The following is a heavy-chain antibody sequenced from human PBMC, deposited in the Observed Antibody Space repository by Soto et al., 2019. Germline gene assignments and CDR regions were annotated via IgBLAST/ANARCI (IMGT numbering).Heavy chain of an antibody. J-gene: IGHJ4*02. CDR1: GYNFPTYW. CDR2: IYPVDSDA. D-gene: IGHD2-21*02. Sequence: GESLEISCKTSGYNFPTYWIGWARQMPGKGLEWMGIIYPVDSDARYSPSFQGQVTFSVDKAITTAYLQWSSLKASDTAIYYCARGSGVDWKVDYWGQGTLVTVSS. V-gene: IGHV5-51*01. CDR3: ARGSGVDWKVDY.